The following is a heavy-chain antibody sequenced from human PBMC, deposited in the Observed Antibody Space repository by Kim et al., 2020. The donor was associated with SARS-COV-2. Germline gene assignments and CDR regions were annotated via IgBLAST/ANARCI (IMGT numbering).Heavy chain of an antibody. CDR2: IKQDGSEK. J-gene: IGHJ5*02. Sequence: GGSLRLSCAASGFTFSSYWMSWVRQAPGKGLEWVANIKQDGSEKYYVDSVKGRFTISRDNAKNSLYLQMNSLRAEDTAVYYCARDRCSSTSCSYDSFDPWGQGTLVTVSS. CDR3: ARDRCSSTSCSYDSFDP. V-gene: IGHV3-7*01. CDR1: GFTFSSYW. D-gene: IGHD2-2*01.